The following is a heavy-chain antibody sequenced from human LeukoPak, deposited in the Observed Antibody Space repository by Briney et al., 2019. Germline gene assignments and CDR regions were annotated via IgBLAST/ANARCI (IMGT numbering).Heavy chain of an antibody. V-gene: IGHV4-39*07. CDR3: ARFTPHLRLGAFDI. D-gene: IGHD5-12*01. Sequence: SETLSLTCTVSGGSISSSSYYWGWIRQPPGKGLEWIGSIYYSGSTYYNPSLKSRVTISVDTSKNQFSLKLSSVTAADTAVYYCARFTPHLRLGAFDIWGQGTMVTVSS. CDR2: IYYSGST. J-gene: IGHJ3*02. CDR1: GGSISSSSYY.